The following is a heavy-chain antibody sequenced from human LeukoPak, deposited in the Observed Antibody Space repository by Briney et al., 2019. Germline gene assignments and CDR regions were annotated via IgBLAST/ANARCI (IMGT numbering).Heavy chain of an antibody. D-gene: IGHD1-7*01. CDR1: GYSFPSYW. Sequence: GESLKISCEDSGYSFPSYWIAWVRQMPGKGLEWMGIIYPGDSDARYSPSFQGQVTISADKSIRTAYLQWSSLKASDTAMYYCARHRELNYYYYYMDVWGKGTTVTVSS. CDR3: ARHRELNYYYYYMDV. J-gene: IGHJ6*03. V-gene: IGHV5-51*01. CDR2: IYPGDSDA.